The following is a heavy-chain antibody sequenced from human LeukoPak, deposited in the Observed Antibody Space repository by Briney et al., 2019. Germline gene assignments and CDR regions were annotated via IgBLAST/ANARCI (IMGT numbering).Heavy chain of an antibody. CDR1: GFTVNSFY. Sequence: PGGSLRLSCAASGFTVNSFYMTWVRQAPGKGLEWVSVIYSGNNAYYADSVKGRFTISRDNSKNTLYLQMNSLRAEDTAVYYCAITGGTYWGQGTLVTVSS. J-gene: IGHJ4*02. D-gene: IGHD1-14*01. V-gene: IGHV3-53*01. CDR3: AITGGTY. CDR2: IYSGNNA.